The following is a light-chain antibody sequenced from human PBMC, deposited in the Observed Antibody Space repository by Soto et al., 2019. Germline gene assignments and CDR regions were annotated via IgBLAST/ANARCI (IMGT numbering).Light chain of an antibody. V-gene: IGKV1-6*01. Sequence: AIQMTQSPSSLSASVGDRVTITCRASQGIRDELGWYQQKAGKAPNLQISAASRLQSGVPSRFSGRGSGTDFTLTISSLQPEDFATYYCLQDYDYPRTFGQGTKVELK. CDR2: AAS. CDR1: QGIRDE. J-gene: IGKJ1*01. CDR3: LQDYDYPRT.